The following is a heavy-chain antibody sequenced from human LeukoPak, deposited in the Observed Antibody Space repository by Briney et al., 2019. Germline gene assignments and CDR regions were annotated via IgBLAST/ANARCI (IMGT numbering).Heavy chain of an antibody. Sequence: GGSLRLSCAASGFTFSSYGMHWVRQAPGKGLEWVAVISYDGSNKYYADSVKGRFTISRDNSKNTLYLQMNSLRAEDTAVYYCAKDAIPIVVVTATQSDYWGQGTLVTVSS. CDR3: AKDAIPIVVVTATQSDY. CDR2: ISYDGSNK. D-gene: IGHD2-21*02. CDR1: GFTFSSYG. J-gene: IGHJ4*02. V-gene: IGHV3-30*18.